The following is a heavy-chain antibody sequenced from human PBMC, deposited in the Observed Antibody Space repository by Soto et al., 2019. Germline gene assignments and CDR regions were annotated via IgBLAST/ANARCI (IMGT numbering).Heavy chain of an antibody. V-gene: IGHV1-69*06. CDR2: IIPIFGTA. CDR1: GGTFSSYA. Sequence: SVKVSCKASGGTFSSYAISWVRQAPGQGLEWMGGIIPIFGTANYAQKFQGRVTIIAEKSTSTAYMELSSLRSEDTAVYYCAGGHSTDCSNGECSFFYNDQMDVWGPGTTVTVSS. CDR3: AGGHSTDCSNGECSFFYNDQMDV. D-gene: IGHD2-8*01. J-gene: IGHJ6*02.